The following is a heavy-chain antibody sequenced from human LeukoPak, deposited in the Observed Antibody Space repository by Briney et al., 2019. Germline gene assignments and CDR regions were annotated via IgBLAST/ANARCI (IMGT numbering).Heavy chain of an antibody. V-gene: IGHV3-9*01. J-gene: IGHJ4*02. Sequence: GGSLRLSCAASGFTFDDYAMHWVRQAPGKGLEWVSGISWNSGSIGYADSVKGRFTISRDNAKNSLYLQMNSLRAEDTAVYYCAIGETQLYYYDSSGYYLSDYWGQGTLVTVSS. CDR3: AIGETQLYYYDSSGYYLSDY. D-gene: IGHD3-22*01. CDR2: ISWNSGSI. CDR1: GFTFDDYA.